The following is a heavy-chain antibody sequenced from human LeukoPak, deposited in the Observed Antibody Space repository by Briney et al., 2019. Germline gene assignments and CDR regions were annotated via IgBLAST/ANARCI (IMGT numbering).Heavy chain of an antibody. Sequence: GGSLRLSCAASGFTFSSYEMHWVRQAPGKGLEWVAVISYDGSNKYYADSVKGRFTISRDNSKNTLYLQMNSLGAEDTAVYYCAELGITMIGGVWGKGTTVTISS. CDR1: GFTFSSYE. D-gene: IGHD3-10*02. V-gene: IGHV3-30*04. J-gene: IGHJ6*04. CDR2: ISYDGSNK. CDR3: AELGITMIGGV.